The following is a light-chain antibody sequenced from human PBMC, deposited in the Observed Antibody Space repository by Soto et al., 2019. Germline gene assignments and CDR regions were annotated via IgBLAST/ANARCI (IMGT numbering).Light chain of an antibody. CDR1: QDISNY. J-gene: IGKJ2*01. CDR2: DAS. Sequence: DIQMTQSPSSLSASVGDRVTITCQASQDISNYLNWYQQKPGKAPKLLIYDASNLETGVPSRFCGSGSGTEFTFTISSLQPEDIATYYCQQYDNLPYTFGQGTKLEIK. V-gene: IGKV1-33*01. CDR3: QQYDNLPYT.